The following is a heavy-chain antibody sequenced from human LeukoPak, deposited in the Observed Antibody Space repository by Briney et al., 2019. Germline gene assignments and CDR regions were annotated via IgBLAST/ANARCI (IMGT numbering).Heavy chain of an antibody. CDR2: INHSGST. CDR1: GGSFSGYY. D-gene: IGHD6-19*01. V-gene: IGHV4-34*01. Sequence: PSETLSLTCAVYGGSFSGYYWSWIRQPPGKGLEWIGEINHSGSTNYNSSLKSRVTISVDTSKNQFSLKLSSVTAADTAVYYCARGLSIAVAGSRYFQHWGQGTLVTVSS. J-gene: IGHJ1*01. CDR3: ARGLSIAVAGSRYFQH.